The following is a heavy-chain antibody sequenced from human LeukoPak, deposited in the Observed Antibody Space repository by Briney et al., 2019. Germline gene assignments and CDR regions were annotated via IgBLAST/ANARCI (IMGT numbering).Heavy chain of an antibody. V-gene: IGHV3-33*08. J-gene: IGHJ4*02. CDR3: ARDAQRGFDYSNSLQY. D-gene: IGHD4-11*01. CDR2: IWSDGTEK. Sequence: PGKSLRLSCVDSGFTYSHYGMHWVRQAPGKGLEWVAVIWSDGTEKYYGDAVKGRFTISRDDSRKTVYLQMNRLRGEDTAVYYCARDAQRGFDYSNSLQYWGQGTLVTVSS. CDR1: GFTYSHYG.